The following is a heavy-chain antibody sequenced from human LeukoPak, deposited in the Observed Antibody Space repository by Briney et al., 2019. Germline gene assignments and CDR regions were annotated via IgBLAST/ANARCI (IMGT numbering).Heavy chain of an antibody. CDR2: INHSGST. CDR1: GGSFSGYY. Sequence: SETLSLTCAVYGGSFSGYYWSWIRQPPGKGLEWIGEINHSGSTNYNPSLKSRVTISVDTSKNQFSLKLSSVTAADTAVYYCARYYCSGGSCYLGHNWFDPWGQGTLVTVSS. CDR3: ARYYCSGGSCYLGHNWFDP. V-gene: IGHV4-34*01. D-gene: IGHD2-15*01. J-gene: IGHJ5*02.